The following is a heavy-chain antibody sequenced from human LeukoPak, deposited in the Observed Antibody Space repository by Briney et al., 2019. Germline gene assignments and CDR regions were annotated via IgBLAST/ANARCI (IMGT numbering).Heavy chain of an antibody. CDR2: INHSGST. D-gene: IGHD3-10*01. CDR1: GGSFSGYY. V-gene: IGHV4-34*01. Sequence: SETLSLTCAVYGGSFSGYYWSWIRQPPGKGLEWIGEINHSGSTNYNPSLKSRATISVDTSKNQFSLKLSSVTAADTAVYYCARVLWFGQNYYYGMGVWGQGTTVTVSS. CDR3: ARVLWFGQNYYYGMGV. J-gene: IGHJ6*02.